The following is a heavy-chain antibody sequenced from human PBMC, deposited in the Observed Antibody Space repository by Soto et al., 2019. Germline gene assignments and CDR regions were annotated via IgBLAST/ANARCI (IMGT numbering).Heavy chain of an antibody. CDR2: IYPGDSDT. D-gene: IGHD1-26*01. CDR3: AKVSSGSYYGAFDI. Sequence: PGESLRSSCKGSGYSFTSYWIGWVRQMPGKGLEWMGIIYPGDSDTRYSPSFQGQVTISADNSKNTLYLQMNSLRAEDTAVYYCAKVSSGSYYGAFDIWGQGTMVTVSS. J-gene: IGHJ3*02. V-gene: IGHV5-51*01. CDR1: GYSFTSYW.